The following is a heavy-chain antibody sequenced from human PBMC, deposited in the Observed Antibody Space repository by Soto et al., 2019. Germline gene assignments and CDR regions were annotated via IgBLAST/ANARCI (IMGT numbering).Heavy chain of an antibody. CDR1: GLTFTDDY. Sequence: QVQLVESGGGLVKPGGSLRLSCAASGLTFTDDYMTWVRQAPGKGLEWISYISGSGGTIYYADSVKGRFTISRDNAKTSLYLQMNTLRAEDSALYYCARGYSAIEYWGQGTPVTVSS. D-gene: IGHD2-21*01. V-gene: IGHV3-11*01. J-gene: IGHJ4*02. CDR3: ARGYSAIEY. CDR2: ISGSGGTI.